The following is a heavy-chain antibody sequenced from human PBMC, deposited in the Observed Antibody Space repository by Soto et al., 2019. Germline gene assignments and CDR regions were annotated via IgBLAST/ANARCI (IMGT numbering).Heavy chain of an antibody. V-gene: IGHV5-51*01. J-gene: IGHJ6*02. CDR1: GYSFTSYW. CDR2: IYPGDSDT. CDR3: ARRRVVPAAMGYYCYYYGMDV. Sequence: GESLKISCKGSGYSFTSYWIGWVRQMPGKGLEWMGIIYPGDSDTRYSPSFQGQVTISADKSISTAYLQWSSLKASDTAMYYCARRRVVPAAMGYYCYYYGMDVWGQGTTVNVSS. D-gene: IGHD2-2*01.